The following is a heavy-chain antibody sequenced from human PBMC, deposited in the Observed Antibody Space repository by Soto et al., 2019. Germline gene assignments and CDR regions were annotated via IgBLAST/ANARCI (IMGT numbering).Heavy chain of an antibody. D-gene: IGHD6-13*01. CDR2: INHSGST. CDR1: GGSFSGYY. Sequence: QVQLQQWGAGLLKPSETLSLTCAVYGGSFSGYYWSWIRQPPGKGLEWIGEINHSGSTNYNPSLKSRVTTSVDTSKNQFSLKLSSVTAADTAVYYCARDARYSSSWYLGYWGQGTLVTVSS. CDR3: ARDARYSSSWYLGY. V-gene: IGHV4-34*01. J-gene: IGHJ4*02.